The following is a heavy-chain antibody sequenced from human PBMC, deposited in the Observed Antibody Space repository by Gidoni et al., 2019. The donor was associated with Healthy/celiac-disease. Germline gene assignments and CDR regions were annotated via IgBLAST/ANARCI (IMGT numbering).Heavy chain of an antibody. V-gene: IGHV3-21*01. D-gene: IGHD2-8*01. J-gene: IGHJ4*02. CDR3: ARDREDIVLMVYAQAFDY. CDR2: ISSSSSYI. CDR1: GFTFRSYS. Sequence: EVQLVESGGGLVKPGGSLRLSCAASGFTFRSYSMNWVRQAPGKGLEWVSSISSSSSYIYYADSVKGRFTISRDNAKNSLYLQMNSLRAEDTAVYYCARDREDIVLMVYAQAFDYWGQGTLVTVSS.